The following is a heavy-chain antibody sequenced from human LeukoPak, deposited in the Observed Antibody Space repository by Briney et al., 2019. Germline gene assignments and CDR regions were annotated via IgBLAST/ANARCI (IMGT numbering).Heavy chain of an antibody. CDR3: ARALNDYGDYMARWFDP. D-gene: IGHD4-17*01. CDR1: GGSISSYY. J-gene: IGHJ5*02. Sequence: KPSETLSLTCTVSGGSISSYYWSWIRQPPGKGLEWIGYIYYSGSTNYNPSLKSRVTISVDTSKNQFSLKLSSVTAADTAVYYCARALNDYGDYMARWFDPWGQGTLVTVSS. CDR2: IYYSGST. V-gene: IGHV4-59*01.